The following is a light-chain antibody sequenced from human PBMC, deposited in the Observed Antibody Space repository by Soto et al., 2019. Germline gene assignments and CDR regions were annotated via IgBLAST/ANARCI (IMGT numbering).Light chain of an antibody. CDR1: QSVSSSY. Sequence: DIVLTQSPGTLSLSPGERATLSCRASQSVSSSYLAWYQQKPGQAPRRLIYGASSRATGIPDRFSGSGSGTDFTLTISRLEPEDFTVYYCQQYVSSWTFGQGTKVEIK. J-gene: IGKJ1*01. V-gene: IGKV3-20*01. CDR3: QQYVSSWT. CDR2: GAS.